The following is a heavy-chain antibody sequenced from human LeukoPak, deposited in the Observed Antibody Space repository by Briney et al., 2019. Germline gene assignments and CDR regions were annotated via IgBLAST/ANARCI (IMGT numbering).Heavy chain of an antibody. Sequence: PSETLSLTCAVYGGSFSGYYWSWIRQPPGKGLEWIGEINHSGSTNYNPSLKSRVTISVDTSKNQFSLKLSSVTAADTAVYYCARSCDSSGYYVFDLWGRGTLVTVSS. V-gene: IGHV4-34*01. J-gene: IGHJ2*01. CDR3: ARSCDSSGYYVFDL. CDR2: INHSGST. D-gene: IGHD3-22*01. CDR1: GGSFSGYY.